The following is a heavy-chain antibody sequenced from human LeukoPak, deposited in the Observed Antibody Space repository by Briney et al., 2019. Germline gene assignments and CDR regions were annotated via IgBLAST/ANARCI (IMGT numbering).Heavy chain of an antibody. CDR1: GYTFTNYG. CDR2: ISANNGNT. J-gene: IGHJ4*02. Sequence: GASVKVSCTASGYTFTNYGVTWVRQVPGQGLEWMGWISANNGNTKYEQKVQDRVTMTIDRSTDTAYMELNSLRFDDTAVYYCARAPPGYNNEWDFDYWGQGTLVTVSS. D-gene: IGHD5-24*01. CDR3: ARAPPGYNNEWDFDY. V-gene: IGHV1-18*04.